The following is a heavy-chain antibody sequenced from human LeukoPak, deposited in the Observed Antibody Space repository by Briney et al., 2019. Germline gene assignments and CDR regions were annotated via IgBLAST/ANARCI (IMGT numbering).Heavy chain of an antibody. J-gene: IGHJ4*02. Sequence: KPSETLSLTCTVSGGSISTYYWTWIRQPPGKGLEWIGYVFYTGSTSYNPSLKSRLTISVDTSKNQFSLKVSSVTAEDTAVYYCARRANSGSRGFDYWGQGTLVTVSS. CDR2: VFYTGST. CDR3: ARRANSGSRGFDY. D-gene: IGHD5-12*01. CDR1: GGSISTYY. V-gene: IGHV4-59*08.